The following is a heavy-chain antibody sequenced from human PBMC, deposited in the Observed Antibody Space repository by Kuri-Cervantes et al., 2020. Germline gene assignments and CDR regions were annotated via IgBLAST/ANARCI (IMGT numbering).Heavy chain of an antibody. Sequence: GESLKISCVASGFTFSTYSMNWVRQAPGKGLEWVSYISLSSGTMYYADSVEGRFTISRDNAKNSLYLQMNSLRAEDTAVYYCAKDLTGIPDYWGQGTLVTVSS. CDR2: ISLSSGTM. CDR1: GFTFSTYS. D-gene: IGHD1-20*01. J-gene: IGHJ4*02. CDR3: AKDLTGIPDY. V-gene: IGHV3-48*01.